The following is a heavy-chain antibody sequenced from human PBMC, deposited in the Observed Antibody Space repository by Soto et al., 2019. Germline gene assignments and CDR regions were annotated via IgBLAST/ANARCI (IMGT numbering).Heavy chain of an antibody. D-gene: IGHD3-3*02. J-gene: IGHJ4*02. CDR2: MFYGVST. CDR3: ARLPSRHLVDY. CDR1: GDSISSGYY. Sequence: SETLSLTCTVSGDSISSGYYWGWIRQPPGKGLEWIGSMFYGVSTYYNPSLKSRVTVSVDTSKNQFSLNLRSVTAADTAVYYCARLPSRHLVDYWGQGTLVTVSS. V-gene: IGHV4-39*01.